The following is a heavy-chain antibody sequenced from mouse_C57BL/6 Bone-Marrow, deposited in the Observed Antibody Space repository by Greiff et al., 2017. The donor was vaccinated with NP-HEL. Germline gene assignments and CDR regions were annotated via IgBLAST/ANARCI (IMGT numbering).Heavy chain of an antibody. CDR2: INSDGGST. CDR3: ARHAPARLWYFDV. V-gene: IGHV5-2*01. J-gene: IGHJ1*03. Sequence: EVKLMESGGGLVQPGESLKLSCESNEYEFPSHDMSWVRKTPEKRLELVAAINSDGGSTYYPDTMERRFIISRDNTKTTLYLQMSSLRSEDTALYYCARHAPARLWYFDVWGTGTTVTVSS. CDR1: EYEFPSHD. D-gene: IGHD3-1*01.